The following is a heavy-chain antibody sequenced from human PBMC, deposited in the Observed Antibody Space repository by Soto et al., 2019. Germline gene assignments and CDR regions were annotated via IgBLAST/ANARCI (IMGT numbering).Heavy chain of an antibody. J-gene: IGHJ6*03. Sequence: PGGSLRLSCAASGFTFDDYAMHWVRQAPGKGLEWVSGISWNSSSIGYADSVKGRFTISRDNAKNSLYLQMNSLRAEDTAVYYCARDLSWGSNWYYYMDVWGKGTTVTVSS. CDR2: ISWNSSSI. D-gene: IGHD7-27*01. V-gene: IGHV3-9*01. CDR3: ARDLSWGSNWYYYMDV. CDR1: GFTFDDYA.